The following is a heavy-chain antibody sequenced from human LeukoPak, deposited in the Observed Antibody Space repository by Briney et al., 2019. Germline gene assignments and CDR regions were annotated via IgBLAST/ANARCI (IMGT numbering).Heavy chain of an antibody. J-gene: IGHJ4*02. V-gene: IGHV3-53*01. CDR2: IYSGGNI. D-gene: IGHD2-15*01. Sequence: GGSLRLSCAASGFTVSSTYMSWVRQAPGKGLEWVSVIYSGGNIYYIESVKGRITISRDTSKNTLYLQMNSLRAEDTAVYFCAGRHCSGGGCYFAGADPFDYWGQGTLVTVSS. CDR3: AGRHCSGGGCYFAGADPFDY. CDR1: GFTVSSTY.